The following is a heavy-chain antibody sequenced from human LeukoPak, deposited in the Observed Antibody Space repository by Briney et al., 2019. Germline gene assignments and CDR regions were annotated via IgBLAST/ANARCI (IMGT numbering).Heavy chain of an antibody. D-gene: IGHD3-10*01. Sequence: GASVKVSCKASGYTFTSYGISWVRQAPRQGLEWMGWISAYNGNTNYAQKLQGRVTMTTDTSTSTAYMELRSLRSDDTAVYYCARVITMVRGVIPREDYWGQGTLVTVSS. V-gene: IGHV1-18*01. J-gene: IGHJ4*02. CDR1: GYTFTSYG. CDR2: ISAYNGNT. CDR3: ARVITMVRGVIPREDY.